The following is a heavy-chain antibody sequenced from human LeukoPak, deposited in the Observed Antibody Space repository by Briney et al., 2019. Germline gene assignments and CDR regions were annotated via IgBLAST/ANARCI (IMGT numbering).Heavy chain of an antibody. CDR3: AFGAYSYGSKAFDY. CDR1: GGSISSFY. V-gene: IGHV4-59*01. D-gene: IGHD5-18*01. J-gene: IGHJ4*02. CDR2: ISYSETT. Sequence: PSETLSLTCTVSGGSISSFYWSWIRQPPGKGLEYIGYISYSETTSYNPSLKSRVTISIDTSKNQFSLKMTSVTAADTAVYYCAFGAYSYGSKAFDYWGQGTLVTVSS.